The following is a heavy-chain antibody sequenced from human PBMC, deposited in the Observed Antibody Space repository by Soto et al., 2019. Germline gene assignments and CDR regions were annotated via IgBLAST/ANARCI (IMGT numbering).Heavy chain of an antibody. J-gene: IGHJ4*02. V-gene: IGHV4-4*02. Sequence: QVQLQESGPGLVKPSGTLSLTCAVSGGSISNGYWWTWVRQSPGKGLEWIGEIYHSGSPNYNPSHKSRVTISVDTSKNQFSLNLMSLTAADTAVYYCARGGRGERVEEDYFDYWGQGTLVTVSS. CDR1: GGSISNGYW. CDR3: ARGGRGERVEEDYFDY. CDR2: IYHSGSP. D-gene: IGHD2-15*01.